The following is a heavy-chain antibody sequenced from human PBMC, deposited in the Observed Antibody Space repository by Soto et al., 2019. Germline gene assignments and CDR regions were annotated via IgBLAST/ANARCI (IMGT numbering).Heavy chain of an antibody. CDR3: ARGMVNYFDY. V-gene: IGHV4-34*01. J-gene: IGHJ4*02. D-gene: IGHD5-18*01. CDR1: RGSFRGYY. CDR2: INHSGST. Sequence: SQTLPLTCAVYRGSFRGYYWSWIRQPPGKGLEWIGEINHSGSTNYNPSLKSRVTISVDTSKNQFSLKLSSVTAADTAVYYCARGMVNYFDYWGQGTLVTVSS.